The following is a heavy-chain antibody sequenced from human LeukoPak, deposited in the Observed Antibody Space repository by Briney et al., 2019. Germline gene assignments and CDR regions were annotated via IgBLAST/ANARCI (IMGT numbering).Heavy chain of an antibody. CDR1: GGSISSGGYY. D-gene: IGHD6-19*01. CDR3: ARAHSSGWYWNAFDI. CDR2: IYYSGST. J-gene: IGHJ3*02. V-gene: IGHV4-31*03. Sequence: SETLSLTCTVSGGSISSGGYYWSWIRQHPGKGLEWIGYIYYSGSTYYNPSLKSRVTISVDTSKNQFSLKLSSVTAADTAVYYCARAHSSGWYWNAFDIWGQGTMVTVSS.